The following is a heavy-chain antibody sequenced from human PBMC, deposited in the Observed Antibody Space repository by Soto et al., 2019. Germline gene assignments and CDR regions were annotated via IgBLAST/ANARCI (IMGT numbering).Heavy chain of an antibody. Sequence: EVQLVESGGGLVKPGGSLRLSCAASGFTFSSYSMNWVRQAPGKGLEWVSSISSSSSYIYYADSVKGRFTISRDNAKNSLYLQMNSLRAEDTAVYYCARLYCSGGSCRVSYFDYWGQGTLVTVSS. D-gene: IGHD2-15*01. J-gene: IGHJ4*02. CDR1: GFTFSSYS. CDR3: ARLYCSGGSCRVSYFDY. CDR2: ISSSSSYI. V-gene: IGHV3-21*01.